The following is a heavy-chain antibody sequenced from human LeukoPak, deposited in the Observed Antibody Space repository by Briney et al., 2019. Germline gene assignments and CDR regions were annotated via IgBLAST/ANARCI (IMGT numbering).Heavy chain of an antibody. CDR2: ICGEGGST. V-gene: IGHV3-43*02. CDR1: VFTFYDYA. J-gene: IGHJ4*02. D-gene: IGHD5-18*01. Sequence: GGALRLSCAPPVFTFYDYAMHWVRQAPGKGLGWGSLICGEGGSTYYADSVKGRFPIYRQNSKNSLYLKMHSVSTEDTALYYCEKGRGYSYGLFDYWGQGTMVTVSS. CDR3: EKGRGYSYGLFDY.